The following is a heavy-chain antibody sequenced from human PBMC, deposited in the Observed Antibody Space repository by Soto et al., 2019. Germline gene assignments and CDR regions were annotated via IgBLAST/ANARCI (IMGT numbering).Heavy chain of an antibody. Sequence: VKVSCKASGYTFTSYGISWVRQAPGQGLEWMGWISAYNGNTNYAQKLQGRVTMTTDTSTSTAYMELRSLRSDDTAVYYCAISDGAAGTSGIFDYWGQGTLVTVSS. CDR2: ISAYNGNT. CDR3: AISDGAAGTSGIFDY. J-gene: IGHJ4*02. D-gene: IGHD6-13*01. CDR1: GYTFTSYG. V-gene: IGHV1-18*01.